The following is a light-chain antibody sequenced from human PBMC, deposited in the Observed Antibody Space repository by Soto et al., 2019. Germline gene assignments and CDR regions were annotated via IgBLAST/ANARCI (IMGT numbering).Light chain of an antibody. V-gene: IGKV4-1*01. CDR1: QSLLYSPNYKNY. CDR3: QQYYSTPPYS. Sequence: DIVMTQSPDSLAVSLGERATINCKSSQSLLYSPNYKNYLAWYQQRSGQPPKLLISWASTRESGVPDRFSGSGSGTDFTLTISSLQAEDVAVYYCQQYYSTPPYSFGQGTKVEI. J-gene: IGKJ2*03. CDR2: WAS.